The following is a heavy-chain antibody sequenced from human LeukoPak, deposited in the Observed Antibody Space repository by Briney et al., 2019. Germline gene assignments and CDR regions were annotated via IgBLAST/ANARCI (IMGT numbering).Heavy chain of an antibody. CDR2: INPSGGST. CDR1: GYTFTSYY. J-gene: IGHJ6*02. V-gene: IGHV1-46*01. Sequence: ASVKVSCKASGYTFTSYYMHWLRQAPGQGLEWMGIINPSGGSTSYTQKFQGRVTMTRDTSTSTVYMELSSLRSEDTAVYYCAREGFPPKISDFWSGLGPYYYYGMDVWGQGTTVTVPS. CDR3: AREGFPPKISDFWSGLGPYYYYGMDV. D-gene: IGHD3-3*01.